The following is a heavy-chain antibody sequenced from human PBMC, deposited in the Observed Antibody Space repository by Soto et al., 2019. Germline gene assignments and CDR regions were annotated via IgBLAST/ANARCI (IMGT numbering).Heavy chain of an antibody. D-gene: IGHD6-13*01. CDR1: GFTVSSNY. V-gene: IGHV3-53*02. J-gene: IGHJ2*01. CDR2: IYSGGST. Sequence: EVQLVESGGGLIQPGGSLRLSCAASGFTVSSNYMSWVRQAPGKGLEWVSVIYSGGSTYYADSVKGRFTISRDNSKNTLYLQMNSLRAEDTAVYYCARKYSSSFYWYFDLWGRGTLVTVSS. CDR3: ARKYSSSFYWYFDL.